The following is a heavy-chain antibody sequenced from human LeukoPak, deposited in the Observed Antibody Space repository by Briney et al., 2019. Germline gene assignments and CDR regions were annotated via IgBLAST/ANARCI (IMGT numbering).Heavy chain of an antibody. V-gene: IGHV1-2*06. J-gene: IGHJ6*03. Sequence: ASVKVSCKAPGGTFSSYAISWVRQAPGQGLEWLGRINPNSGDTNYAQNLHGRVTMTRDTSITTAYMELNSLTSDDTAVYFCARSAEHCNNGVCFTDYYMDVWGKGTTVTVSS. D-gene: IGHD2-8*01. CDR3: ARSAEHCNNGVCFTDYYMDV. CDR1: GGTFSSYA. CDR2: INPNSGDT.